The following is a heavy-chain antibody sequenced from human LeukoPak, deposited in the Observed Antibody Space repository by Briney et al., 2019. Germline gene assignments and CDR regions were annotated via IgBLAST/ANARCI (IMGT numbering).Heavy chain of an antibody. V-gene: IGHV3-43*02. D-gene: IGHD2-15*01. CDR2: ISGDGGST. CDR3: ARDLVVVAATPENPLGY. J-gene: IGHJ4*02. CDR1: GFTFDDYA. Sequence: PGGSLRLSCAASGFTFDDYAMHWVRQAPGKGLEWVSLISGDGGSTYYADSVKGRFTISRDNSKNTLYLQMNSLRAEDTAVYYCARDLVVVAATPENPLGYWGQGTLVTVSS.